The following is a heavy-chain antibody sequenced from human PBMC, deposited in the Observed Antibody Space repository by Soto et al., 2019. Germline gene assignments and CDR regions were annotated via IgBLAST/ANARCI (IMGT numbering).Heavy chain of an antibody. D-gene: IGHD2-2*01. CDR2: ISYDGSNK. CDR1: GFTFSSYA. V-gene: IGHV3-30-3*01. J-gene: IGHJ6*02. Sequence: QVQLVESGGGVVQPGRSLRLSCAASGFTFSSYAMHWVRQAPGKGLEWVAVISYDGSNKYYADSVKGRFTISRDNSKNPLYPQMNSLRAEDTAVYYCARDSRRYCISTSCYARYGMVVWGQGTTVTVSS. CDR3: ARDSRRYCISTSCYARYGMVV.